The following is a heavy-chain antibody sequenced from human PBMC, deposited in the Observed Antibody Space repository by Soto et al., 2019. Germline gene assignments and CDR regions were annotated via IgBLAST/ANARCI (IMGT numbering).Heavy chain of an antibody. CDR1: GFTFISYW. D-gene: IGHD1-1*01. Sequence: GSLRLSCAASGFTFISYWIHFCRQAPGEWLVWVSYIKPDGSRTKDADSVKGRFTISRDNARNTLYLRMNSLRAEDTAVYYCARDNNWSYDSWGRGTLVTVSS. CDR3: ARDNNWSYDS. J-gene: IGHJ4*02. V-gene: IGHV3-74*03. CDR2: IKPDGSRT.